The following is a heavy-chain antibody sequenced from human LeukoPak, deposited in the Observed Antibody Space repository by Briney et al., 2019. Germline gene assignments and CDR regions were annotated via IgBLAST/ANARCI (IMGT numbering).Heavy chain of an antibody. CDR2: ISYDGSNR. CDR3: ARGQHRWDYSHNLMSF. J-gene: IGHJ3*01. V-gene: IGHV3-30*04. CDR1: GFTFSNYA. Sequence: GGSLRLSCAASGFTFSNYAMHWVRQAPGKGLEWVALISYDGSNRYYADSVKGRFTISRDNSKNTLYLQMNSLRPEDTAVCYCARGQHRWDYSHNLMSFWGQGTMVTVSS. D-gene: IGHD4-11*01.